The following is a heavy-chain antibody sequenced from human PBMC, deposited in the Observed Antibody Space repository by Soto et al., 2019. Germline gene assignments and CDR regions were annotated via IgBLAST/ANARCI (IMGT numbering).Heavy chain of an antibody. D-gene: IGHD3-22*01. Sequence: SGPTLVKPTQTLTLTCTFSGFSLSTSGVGGGWVRQTPGKALEWLALIYLDEIKRYNPSLKSRLTITKDTSKNQVVLTMTNMDPVDTATYYCAHNALYYYDSSGYPITLDYWGKGTLVTVSS. CDR2: IYLDEIK. CDR1: GFSLSTSGVG. V-gene: IGHV2-5*02. J-gene: IGHJ4*02. CDR3: AHNALYYYDSSGYPITLDY.